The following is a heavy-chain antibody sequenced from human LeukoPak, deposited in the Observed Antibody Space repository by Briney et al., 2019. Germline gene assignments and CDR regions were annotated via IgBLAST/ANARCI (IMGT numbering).Heavy chain of an antibody. CDR3: AKDEYYYGSGYGMDV. CDR1: GGSFSGYY. J-gene: IGHJ6*02. CDR2: ISGSGGST. D-gene: IGHD3-10*01. V-gene: IGHV3-23*01. Sequence: ETLSLTCAVYGGSFSGYYWSWVRQAPGKGLEWVSAISGSGGSTYYADSVKGRFTISRDNSKNTLYLQMNSLRAEDTAVYYCAKDEYYYGSGYGMDVWGQGTTVTVSS.